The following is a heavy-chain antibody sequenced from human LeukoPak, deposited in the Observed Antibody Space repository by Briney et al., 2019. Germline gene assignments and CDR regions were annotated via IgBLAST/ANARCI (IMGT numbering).Heavy chain of an antibody. D-gene: IGHD3-10*01. J-gene: IGHJ4*02. Sequence: ASVKVSCKASGYTFTSYGISWVRQAPGQGLEWMGWISAYNGNTNYAQKLQGGVTMTTDTSTSTAYMELRSLRSDDTAVYYCARARAMVRGVQYFDYWGQGTLVTVSS. CDR1: GYTFTSYG. CDR3: ARARAMVRGVQYFDY. CDR2: ISAYNGNT. V-gene: IGHV1-18*01.